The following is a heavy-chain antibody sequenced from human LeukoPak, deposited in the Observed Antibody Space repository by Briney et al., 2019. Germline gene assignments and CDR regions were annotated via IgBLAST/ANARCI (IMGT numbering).Heavy chain of an antibody. CDR1: GYTFTGYY. V-gene: IGHV1-2*02. CDR2: ISPNSGGT. J-gene: IGHJ4*02. Sequence: GASVKVSCKASGYTFTGYYMHWVRQAPGQGLEWMGWISPNSGGTNYAQKFQGRVTMTRDTSISTAYMELSRLRSDDTAVYYCARTTFGGVIVTYYFDYWGQGTLVTVSS. CDR3: ARTTFGGVIVTYYFDY. D-gene: IGHD3-16*02.